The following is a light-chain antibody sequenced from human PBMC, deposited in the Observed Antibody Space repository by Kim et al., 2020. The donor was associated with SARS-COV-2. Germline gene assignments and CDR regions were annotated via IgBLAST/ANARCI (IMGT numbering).Light chain of an antibody. CDR1: QSVSTNY. V-gene: IGKV3-20*01. Sequence: EIVLTQSPGTLSLSPGERATLSCRASQSVSTNYLAWYQQRPGQAPRLLIYGASSRATGIPDRFSGSGSGTDFTLTIARLEPEDSAVYYCQQYRRSPWTFGQGTKVDIK. CDR3: QQYRRSPWT. J-gene: IGKJ1*01. CDR2: GAS.